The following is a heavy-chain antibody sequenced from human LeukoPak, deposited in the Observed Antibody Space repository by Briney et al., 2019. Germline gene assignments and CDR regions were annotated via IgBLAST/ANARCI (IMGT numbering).Heavy chain of an antibody. CDR2: IYPDDSDT. J-gene: IGHJ3*02. D-gene: IGHD3-22*01. V-gene: IGHV5-51*01. CDR1: GYIFTTYW. Sequence: GESLKISCKGSGYIFTTYWIGWVRQMPGKGLEWMGIIYPDDSDTRYSPSFQGRVTISADKSINTAYLQWSSLKASDTAMYYCARLLYYFDSSGYYYAPKAFDIWGQGTMVTVSS. CDR3: ARLLYYFDSSGYYYAPKAFDI.